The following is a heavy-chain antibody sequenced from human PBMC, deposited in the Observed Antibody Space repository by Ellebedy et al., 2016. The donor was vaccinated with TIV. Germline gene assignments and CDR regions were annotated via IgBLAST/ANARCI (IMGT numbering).Heavy chain of an antibody. D-gene: IGHD1-7*01. Sequence: GGSLRLXCAASGFTFSGYWISWVRQAPGKGLEWVANIKEDGSEKYYVDSVKGRFTISRDNAKNSLYLQMNSLRAEDTAIYYCAKSTGAGGTTLSPGDYWGQGTLVTVSS. CDR1: GFTFSGYW. CDR2: IKEDGSEK. V-gene: IGHV3-7*05. CDR3: AKSTGAGGTTLSPGDY. J-gene: IGHJ4*02.